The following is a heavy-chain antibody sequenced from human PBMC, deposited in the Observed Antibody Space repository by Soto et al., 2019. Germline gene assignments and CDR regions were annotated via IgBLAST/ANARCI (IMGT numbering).Heavy chain of an antibody. J-gene: IGHJ4*02. D-gene: IGHD6-19*01. CDR2: MNPNSGNT. CDR1: GYTFTSYD. V-gene: IGHV1-8*01. CDR3: ARESAASSPFDY. Sequence: QVQLVQSGAEVKKPGASVKVSCKASGYTFTSYDINWVRQATGQGLEWMGWMNPNSGNTGYAQKFQGRVTMTRNTAISTAYMEWSSLRTEDTAVYYCARESAASSPFDYWGQGTLVTVSS.